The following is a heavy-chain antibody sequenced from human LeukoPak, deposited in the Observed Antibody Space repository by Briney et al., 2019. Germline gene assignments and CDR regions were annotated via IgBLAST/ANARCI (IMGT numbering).Heavy chain of an antibody. CDR1: GFTFSSYG. CDR3: AKDYIVVVPAAIPYFQH. J-gene: IGHJ1*01. Sequence: PGGSLRLSCAASGFTFSSYGMHWVRQAPGKGLEWVAFIRYDGSNKYYADSVKGRFTISRDNSKNTLYLQMNSLRAEDTAVYYCAKDYIVVVPAAIPYFQHWGQGTLVTVSS. CDR2: IRYDGSNK. V-gene: IGHV3-30*02. D-gene: IGHD2-2*02.